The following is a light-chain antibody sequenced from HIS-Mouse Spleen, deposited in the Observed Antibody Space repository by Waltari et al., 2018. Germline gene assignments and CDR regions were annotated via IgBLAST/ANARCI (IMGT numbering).Light chain of an antibody. J-gene: IGLJ3*02. CDR1: SSNIGSHY. Sequence: QSVLTQPPSASGTPGQRVPISCSGSSSNIGSHYVYWYQQLPGTAPKLLIYRNNQRPSGVPDLFSGSKSGTSASLAISGLRSEDEADYYCAAWDDSLSGWVFGGGTKLTVL. CDR2: RNN. CDR3: AAWDDSLSGWV. V-gene: IGLV1-47*01.